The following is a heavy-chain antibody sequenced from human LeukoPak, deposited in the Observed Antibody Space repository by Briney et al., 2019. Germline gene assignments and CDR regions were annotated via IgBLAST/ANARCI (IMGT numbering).Heavy chain of an antibody. J-gene: IGHJ5*02. CDR3: ARAAWFGELLSPWFDP. CDR1: GYTFTSYG. D-gene: IGHD3-10*01. CDR2: ISAYNGNT. V-gene: IGHV1-18*01. Sequence: GASVKVSCKASGYTFTSYGISWVRQAPGQGLEWMGWISAYNGNTNYAQKLQGRVTMTTDTSTSTAYMELRSLRSDDTAVYYCARAAWFGELLSPWFDPWGQGTLVTVSS.